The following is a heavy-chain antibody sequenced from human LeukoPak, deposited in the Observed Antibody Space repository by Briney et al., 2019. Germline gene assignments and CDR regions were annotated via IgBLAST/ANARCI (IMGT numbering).Heavy chain of an antibody. V-gene: IGHV3-30*02. CDR3: AKDPPCSECLYWYFDL. CDR1: GFTFSSYG. J-gene: IGHJ2*01. CDR2: IRYDGSNK. Sequence: AGGSLRLSCAASGFTFSSYGMHWVRQAPGKGLEWVAFIRYDGSNKYYADSVKGRFTISRDNSKNTLYLQMNSLRAEDTAVYYCAKDPPCSECLYWYFDLWGRGTLVTVSS. D-gene: IGHD3-3*01.